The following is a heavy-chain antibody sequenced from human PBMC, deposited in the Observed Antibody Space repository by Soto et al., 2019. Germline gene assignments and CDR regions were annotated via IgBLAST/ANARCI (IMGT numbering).Heavy chain of an antibody. V-gene: IGHV4-31*03. J-gene: IGHJ3*02. D-gene: IGHD3-22*01. CDR2: IYYSGST. CDR3: ARRTYYYDSSGYYTRADAFDI. Sequence: QVQLQESGPGLVKPSQTLSLTCTVSGGSISSGGYYWSWIRQHPGKGLEWIGYIYYSGSTYYNPSLKSRVTISVDTSKNQFSLKLSSLTAADTAVYYCARRTYYYDSSGYYTRADAFDIWGQGTMVTVSS. CDR1: GGSISSGGYY.